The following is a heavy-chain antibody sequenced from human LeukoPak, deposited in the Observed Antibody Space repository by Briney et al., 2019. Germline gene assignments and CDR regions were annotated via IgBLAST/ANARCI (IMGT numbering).Heavy chain of an antibody. Sequence: SETLSLTCTVSGGSISSYYWSWIRQPPGKGLEWIGYIYYSGSTNYNPSLKSRVTISVDTSKNQFFLKLSSVTAADTAVYYCASTPYCYYYMDVWGKGTTVTVSS. J-gene: IGHJ6*03. CDR2: IYYSGST. V-gene: IGHV4-59*08. CDR1: GGSISSYY. CDR3: ASTPYCYYYMDV.